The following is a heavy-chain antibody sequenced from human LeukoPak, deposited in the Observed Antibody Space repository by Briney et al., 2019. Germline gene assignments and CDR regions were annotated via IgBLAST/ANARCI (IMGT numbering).Heavy chain of an antibody. D-gene: IGHD4-17*01. CDR1: GGTFSSYA. Sequence: ASVKVSCKASGGTFSSYAISWVRQAPGQGLEWMGWISAYNGNTNYAQKLQGRVTMTTDTSTSTAYMELRSLRSDDTAVYYCARDLPGLMTTTDQHWDYWGQGTLVTVSS. V-gene: IGHV1-18*01. CDR3: ARDLPGLMTTTDQHWDY. J-gene: IGHJ4*02. CDR2: ISAYNGNT.